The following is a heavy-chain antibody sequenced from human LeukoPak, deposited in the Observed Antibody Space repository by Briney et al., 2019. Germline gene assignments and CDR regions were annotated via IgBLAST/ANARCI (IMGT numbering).Heavy chain of an antibody. CDR3: ARRTQYYDILTGYYTDP. CDR2: INHSGST. CDR1: GGSFSGYY. V-gene: IGHV4-34*01. J-gene: IGHJ5*02. D-gene: IGHD3-9*01. Sequence: PSETLSLTCAVYGGSFSGYYWSWIRQRPGKGLEWIGEINHSGSTNYNPSLKSRVTISVDTSKNQFSLKLSSVTAADTAVYYCARRTQYYDILTGYYTDPWGQGTLVTVSS.